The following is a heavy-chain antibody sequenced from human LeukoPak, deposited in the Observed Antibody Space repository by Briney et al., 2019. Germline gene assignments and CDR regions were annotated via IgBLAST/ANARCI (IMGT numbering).Heavy chain of an antibody. J-gene: IGHJ4*02. CDR3: AHRRGDWNVDC. CDR1: GFSLSTSGVA. CDR2: IYWDDDK. Sequence: SGPTLVKPTQTLTLTCTFSGFSLSTSGVAAGWIRQPPGKALEWLALIYWDDDKRHNPSLKSRLSITKDTSKTQVVLTMTNMDPVDTATYFCAHRRGDWNVDCWGQGILVTVSS. D-gene: IGHD1-1*01. V-gene: IGHV2-5*02.